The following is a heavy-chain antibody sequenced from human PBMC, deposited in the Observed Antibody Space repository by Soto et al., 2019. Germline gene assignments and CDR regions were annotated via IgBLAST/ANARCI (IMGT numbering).Heavy chain of an antibody. CDR1: GFTFNSYG. CDR3: ARDSDYYYYGMDV. J-gene: IGHJ6*02. CDR2: IWYDGSHK. Sequence: GGSLRLSCAASGFTFNSYGMHWVRQAPGKGLEWVAAIWYDGSHKYYADSVKGRFTISRDNSKNTLYLQMNSLRAEDTAVYFWARDSDYYYYGMDVWGQGTTVTVSS. V-gene: IGHV3-33*01.